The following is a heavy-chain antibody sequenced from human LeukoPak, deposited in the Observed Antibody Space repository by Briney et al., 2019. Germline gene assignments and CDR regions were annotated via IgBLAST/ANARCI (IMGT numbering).Heavy chain of an antibody. CDR3: ARDLVSEIWFGEKNAFDI. D-gene: IGHD3-10*01. CDR2: IYHSGST. J-gene: IGHJ3*02. CDR1: GYSISSGYY. V-gene: IGHV4-38-2*02. Sequence: SETLSLTCTVSGYSISSGYYWGWIRQPPGKGLEWIGSIYHSGSTYYNPSLKSRVTISVDTSKNQFSLKLSSVTPEDTAVYYCARDLVSEIWFGEKNAFDIWGQGTMVTVSS.